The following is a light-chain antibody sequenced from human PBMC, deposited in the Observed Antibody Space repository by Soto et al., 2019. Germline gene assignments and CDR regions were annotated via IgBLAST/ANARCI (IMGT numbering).Light chain of an antibody. CDR3: QQYYSTPLT. J-gene: IGKJ1*01. Sequence: ILMTQSPESLPVSLGERAAINCNSSQSVLYTSNNRDYLAWYQQKPGQPPKLLIYWASTRESGVPDRFSGSGSGTDFTLTISSLQAEDVAVYYCQQYYSTPLTFGQGTKVEIK. CDR2: WAS. CDR1: QSVLYTSNNRDY. V-gene: IGKV4-1*01.